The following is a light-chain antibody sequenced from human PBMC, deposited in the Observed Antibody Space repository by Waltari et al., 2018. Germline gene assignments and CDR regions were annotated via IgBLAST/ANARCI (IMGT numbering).Light chain of an antibody. J-gene: IGLJ3*02. CDR3: QSYDISLSGFWV. CDR2: GSA. CDR1: NSNLGAGYD. Sequence: QSVLTPPPSVSGAPGQRVTVSCPGTNSNLGAGYDVHWYQQFPGTAPKLLIYGSANRPSGVPDRFSGSKSGTSASLAITGLQTEDEADYYCQSYDISLSGFWVFGGGTKLTVL. V-gene: IGLV1-40*01.